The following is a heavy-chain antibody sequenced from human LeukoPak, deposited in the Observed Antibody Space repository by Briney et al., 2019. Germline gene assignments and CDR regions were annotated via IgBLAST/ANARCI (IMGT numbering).Heavy chain of an antibody. J-gene: IGHJ2*01. CDR1: GGSISSSSYY. CDR2: IYYSGST. V-gene: IGHV4-39*01. Sequence: SETLSLTCTVSGGSISSSSYYWGWTRQPPGKGLEWIGSIYYSGSTYYNPSLKSRVTISVDTSKNQFSLKLSSVTAADTAVYYCALGRRVAARPKSWYFDLWGRGTLVTVSS. CDR3: ALGRRVAARPKSWYFDL. D-gene: IGHD6-6*01.